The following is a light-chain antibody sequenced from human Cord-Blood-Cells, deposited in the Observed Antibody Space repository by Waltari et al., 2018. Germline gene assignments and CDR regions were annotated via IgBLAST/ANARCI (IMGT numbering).Light chain of an antibody. CDR2: DAS. J-gene: IGKJ4*01. CDR1: QDISNY. Sequence: DIQMTQSPSSLSASVGDRVTITCQASQDISNYLNWYQQKPGKAPKLLFYDASNLETGVPSRFSGSGSGIDFTFTISSLQPEDIATYYCQQYDNLPLTFGGGTKVEIK. V-gene: IGKV1-33*01. CDR3: QQYDNLPLT.